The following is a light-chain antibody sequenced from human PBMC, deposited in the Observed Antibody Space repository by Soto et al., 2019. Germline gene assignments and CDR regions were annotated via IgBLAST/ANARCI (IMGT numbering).Light chain of an antibody. CDR2: GAS. V-gene: IGKV3-20*01. CDR3: QQYGSSPLT. Sequence: EIVLMQSPGTLSLSPGERATLSCRASQSVSSSFLAWYQQKPGQAPRLLIYGASDRATGIPDRFSGSGYRTDSTLNLSRLEPEDFAVYYCQQYGSSPLTFGGGTKVEIK. CDR1: QSVSSSF. J-gene: IGKJ4*01.